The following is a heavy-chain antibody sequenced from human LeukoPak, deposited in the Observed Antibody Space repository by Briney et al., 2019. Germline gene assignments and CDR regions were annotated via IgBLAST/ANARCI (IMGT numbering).Heavy chain of an antibody. CDR1: GFTFNNHG. CDR2: ISPGGDIT. CDR3: AKDNGVLSSGWYPITPSYYYYMDV. D-gene: IGHD6-19*01. Sequence: GGSLRLSCAASGFTFNNHGMNWVRQAPGKGLEWVSGISPGGDITYYADSVKGRFTISRDNSKNTLYLQMNSLRAEDTAVYYCAKDNGVLSSGWYPITPSYYYYMDVWGKGTTVTVSS. V-gene: IGHV3-23*01. J-gene: IGHJ6*03.